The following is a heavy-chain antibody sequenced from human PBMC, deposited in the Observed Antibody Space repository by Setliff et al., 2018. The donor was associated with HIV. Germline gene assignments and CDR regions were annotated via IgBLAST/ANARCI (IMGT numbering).Heavy chain of an antibody. CDR1: GGSISSHY. J-gene: IGHJ5*02. CDR2: MYYSGST. CDR3: ARGRAEYVAVAVMGSWFDP. D-gene: IGHD6-19*01. Sequence: SETLSLTCTVSGGSISSHYWSWIRQPPGKGLEWIGTMYYSGSTYYNPSLMSRVTIFVDTSKNQFSLKLSSVTAADTTVYYCARGRAEYVAVAVMGSWFDPWGQGTLVTVSS. V-gene: IGHV4-59*11.